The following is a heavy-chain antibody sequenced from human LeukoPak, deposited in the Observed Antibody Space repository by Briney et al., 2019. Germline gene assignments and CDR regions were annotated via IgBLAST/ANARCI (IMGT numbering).Heavy chain of an antibody. J-gene: IGHJ4*02. CDR3: ARGLVRGNYFDY. V-gene: IGHV4-59*01. Sequence: SETLSLTCTVSGGSISSYYWSWIQQPPGKGLEWIGYIYYSGSTNYNPSLKSRVTISVDTSKNQFSLKLSSVTAADTAVYYWARGLVRGNYFDYWGQGTLVSVSS. CDR1: GGSISSYY. CDR2: IYYSGST. D-gene: IGHD3-10*01.